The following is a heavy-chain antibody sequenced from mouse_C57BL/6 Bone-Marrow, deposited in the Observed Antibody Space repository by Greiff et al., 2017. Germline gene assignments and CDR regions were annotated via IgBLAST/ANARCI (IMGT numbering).Heavy chain of an antibody. J-gene: IGHJ4*01. CDR3: ARGYYYGSSLTMDY. CDR1: GYTFTSYG. Sequence: QVQLQQSGAELARPGASVKPSCKASGYTFTSYGISWVKQRTGQGLEWIGEIYPRSGNTYYNEKFKGKATLTADKSSSTAYMELRSLTAEDSAVDFCARGYYYGSSLTMDYWGQGTSVTVSS. CDR2: IYPRSGNT. D-gene: IGHD1-1*01. V-gene: IGHV1-81*01.